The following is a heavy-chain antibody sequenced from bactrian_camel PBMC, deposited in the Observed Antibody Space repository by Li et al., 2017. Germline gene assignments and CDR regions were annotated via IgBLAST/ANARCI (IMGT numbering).Heavy chain of an antibody. J-gene: IGHJ4*01. CDR2: INSGGGST. D-gene: IGHD7*01. CDR1: GLPLSTYG. Sequence: VQLVESGGGLVKPGGFLKLSCEASGLPLSTYGMSWVRQAPGKGLEWVSDINSGGGSTYYAASVKGRFTISQDNAKRTVYLRMNALKPEDSAMYYCVAATRPVGGNCPIFVSYNAWGQGTQVTVS. CDR3: VAATRPVGGNCPIFVSYNA. V-gene: IGHV3S40*01.